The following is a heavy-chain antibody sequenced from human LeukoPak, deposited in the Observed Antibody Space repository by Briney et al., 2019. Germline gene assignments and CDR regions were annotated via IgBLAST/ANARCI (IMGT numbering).Heavy chain of an antibody. CDR1: GFTFSSYW. CDR3: ARNILTSDGL. Sequence: PGGSLRLSCEGSGFTFSSYWINWVRQAPGKGLDWVATIKPDGSAKYYADSVKDRFTISRDNAKNSLYLQMNSLRVEDTAMYYCARNILTSDGLWGQGTLVTVSS. D-gene: IGHD2-8*01. J-gene: IGHJ4*02. CDR2: IKPDGSAK. V-gene: IGHV3-7*01.